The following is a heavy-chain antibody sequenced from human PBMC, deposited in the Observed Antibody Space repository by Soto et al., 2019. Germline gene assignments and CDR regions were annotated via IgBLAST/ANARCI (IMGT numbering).Heavy chain of an antibody. CDR1: RFTSGYHA. CDR3: ATVHNTSRSFDY. CDR2: TGGTGRTT. D-gene: IGHD1-20*01. Sequence: PGGSLRVSCAASRFTSGYHAMNWVRQAPGKGLEWVSTTGGTGRTTYYADSVKGRFTVSRDNSKNTLDLQMSNLRAEDTAVYYCATVHNTSRSFDYWGQGTLVTVSS. J-gene: IGHJ4*02. V-gene: IGHV3-23*01.